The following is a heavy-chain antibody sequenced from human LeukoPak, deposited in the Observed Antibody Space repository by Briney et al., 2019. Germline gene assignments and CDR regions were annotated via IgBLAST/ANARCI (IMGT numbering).Heavy chain of an antibody. Sequence: GGSLRLSCAASGFTFSSYATHWVRQAPGKGLEYVSAISSNGGSTYYANSVKGRFTISRDNSKNTLYLQMGSLRAEDMAVYYCANEGHYYYYMDVWGKGTTVTVSS. J-gene: IGHJ6*03. CDR3: ANEGHYYYYMDV. CDR2: ISSNGGST. CDR1: GFTFSSYA. V-gene: IGHV3-64*01.